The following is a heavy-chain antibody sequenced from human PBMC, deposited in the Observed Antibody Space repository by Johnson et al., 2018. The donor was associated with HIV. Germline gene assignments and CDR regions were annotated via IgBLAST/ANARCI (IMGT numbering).Heavy chain of an antibody. CDR3: AKDVLSLGYCSGGGCWEDAFDI. CDR1: GFSFSDYY. CDR2: ISYDGSNK. Sequence: QVQLVESGGGLVKPGGSLRLSCTASGFSFSDYYMSWIRQAPGKGLEWVAVISYDGSNKYCADSVKGRFTISRDNSKNTLYLQMNSLRAEDTAIYFCAKDVLSLGYCSGGGCWEDAFDIWGQGTKVTVSS. V-gene: IGHV3-30*18. J-gene: IGHJ3*02. D-gene: IGHD2-15*01.